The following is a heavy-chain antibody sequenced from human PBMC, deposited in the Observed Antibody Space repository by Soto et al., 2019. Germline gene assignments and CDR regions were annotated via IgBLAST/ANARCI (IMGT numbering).Heavy chain of an antibody. CDR1: GGSISSYC. CDR2: IYYSGST. V-gene: IGHV4-59*01. CDR3: ARDSHYGGPFDY. Sequence: SETLSLTCTVSGGSISSYCWSWIRQPPGKGLEWIGYIYYSGSTNYNPSLKSRVTISVDTSKNQFSLKLSSVTAADTAVYYCARDSHYGGPFDYWGQGTLVTVSS. J-gene: IGHJ4*02. D-gene: IGHD4-17*01.